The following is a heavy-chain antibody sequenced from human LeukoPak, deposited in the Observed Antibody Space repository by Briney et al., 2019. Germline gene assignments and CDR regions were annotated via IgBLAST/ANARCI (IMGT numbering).Heavy chain of an antibody. D-gene: IGHD5-18*01. CDR1: GGTFSSYA. V-gene: IGHV1-69*13. J-gene: IGHJ4*02. CDR2: IIPIFGTA. Sequence: SVKVSCKASGGTFSSYAISWVRQAPGQGLEWMGGIIPIFGTANCAQKFQGRVTITADESTSTGYMELSSLRSEDTAVYYCASKRGYSYGLDYWGQGTLVTVSS. CDR3: ASKRGYSYGLDY.